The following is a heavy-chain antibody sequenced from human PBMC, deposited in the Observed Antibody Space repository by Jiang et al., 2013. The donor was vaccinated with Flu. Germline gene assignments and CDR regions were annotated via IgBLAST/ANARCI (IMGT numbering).Heavy chain of an antibody. CDR2: XPRHWEP. CDR3: AREGTKYGSSYFDY. V-gene: IGHV7-4-1*02. Sequence: SYALEWVRQAPGQGLEWIGSDXPRHWEPNVCPGLQRTVCFSLDTSVTTAYLQVSSLKAEDTALYYCAREGTKYGSSYFDYWGQGTLVTVSS. D-gene: IGHD6-6*01. J-gene: IGHJ4*02. CDR1: SYA.